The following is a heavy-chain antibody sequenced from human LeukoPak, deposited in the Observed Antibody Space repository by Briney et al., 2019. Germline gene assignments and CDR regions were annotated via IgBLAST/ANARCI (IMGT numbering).Heavy chain of an antibody. Sequence: GALRLSCAASGFTFSSYAMSWVRQAPGKGLEWVSAISGSGGSTYYADSVKGRFTISRDNSKNTLYLQMNSLRAEDTAVYYCAKDLSTSCYAILDYWGQETLVTVSS. D-gene: IGHD2-2*01. CDR3: AKDLSTSCYAILDY. J-gene: IGHJ4*02. CDR1: GFTFSSYA. CDR2: ISGSGGST. V-gene: IGHV3-23*01.